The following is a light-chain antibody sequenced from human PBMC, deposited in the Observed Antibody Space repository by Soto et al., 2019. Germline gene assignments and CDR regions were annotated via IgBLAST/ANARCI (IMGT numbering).Light chain of an antibody. CDR2: GNS. Sequence: QSVLTQPPSVSGAPGQRGTISCTGRSSNIGAGYDVHWYQQLPGTAPKLLIYGNSNRPSGVPDRFSGSKSGTSASLAITGLKAEDEADYYCQSYDSSLSGHVVFGGGTKLTVL. CDR1: SSNIGAGYD. CDR3: QSYDSSLSGHVV. J-gene: IGLJ2*01. V-gene: IGLV1-40*01.